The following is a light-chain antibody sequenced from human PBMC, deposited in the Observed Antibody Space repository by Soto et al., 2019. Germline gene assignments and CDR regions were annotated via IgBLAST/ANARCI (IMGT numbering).Light chain of an antibody. Sequence: QSALTQPDSVSGSPGQSITISCTGTSSDVGGYNYVSWYQQHPGKAPKLMIYDVSNRPSGVSNRFSGSKSGNPASLTISGLQAEDETDYYCSSYTSSSTLLFGGGTKLTVL. CDR3: SSYTSSSTLL. J-gene: IGLJ2*01. V-gene: IGLV2-14*01. CDR2: DVS. CDR1: SSDVGGYNY.